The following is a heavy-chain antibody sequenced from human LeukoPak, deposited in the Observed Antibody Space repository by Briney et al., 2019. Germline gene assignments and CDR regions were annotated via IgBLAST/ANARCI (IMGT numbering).Heavy chain of an antibody. J-gene: IGHJ4*02. CDR1: GVTISIYC. D-gene: IGHD3-10*01. CDR2: IYDDGST. Sequence: SETLSLTCTVSGVTISIYCWSWIRQPPGKGLEWIGYIYDDGSTNYNPSLKSRGTISVDTSKNQFSLKPNSVTAADTAVYYCARSTSIFRGFDYWGQGTLVTVSS. CDR3: ARSTSIFRGFDY. V-gene: IGHV4-59*08.